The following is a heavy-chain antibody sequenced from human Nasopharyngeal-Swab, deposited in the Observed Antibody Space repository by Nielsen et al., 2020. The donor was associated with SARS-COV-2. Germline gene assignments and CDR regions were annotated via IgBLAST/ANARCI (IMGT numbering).Heavy chain of an antibody. V-gene: IGHV3-11*04. CDR3: ARAGGDYYYYYYMDV. D-gene: IGHD4-17*01. Sequence: GGSLRLSCTASGFSLTTYVMSWIRQAPGKGLEWVSYISSSGSTIYYADSVKGRFTISRDNAKNSLYLQMNSLRAEDTAVYYCARAGGDYYYYYYMDVWGKGTTVTVSS. J-gene: IGHJ6*03. CDR1: GFSLTTYV. CDR2: ISSSGSTI.